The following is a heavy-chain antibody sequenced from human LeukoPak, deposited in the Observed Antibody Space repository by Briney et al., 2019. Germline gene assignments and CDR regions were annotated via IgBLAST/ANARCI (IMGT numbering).Heavy chain of an antibody. Sequence: GGSLRLSCAASGFTFSSYWMHWVRQAPGKGLVWVSRINSDGSSTSYADSVKGRFTISRDNAKNTLYLQMNSLRAEDTAVYYCVRGLRDVVVVIKTPGFFDYWGQGTLVTVSS. V-gene: IGHV3-74*01. D-gene: IGHD3-22*01. CDR3: VRGLRDVVVVIKTPGFFDY. CDR1: GFTFSSYW. CDR2: INSDGSST. J-gene: IGHJ4*02.